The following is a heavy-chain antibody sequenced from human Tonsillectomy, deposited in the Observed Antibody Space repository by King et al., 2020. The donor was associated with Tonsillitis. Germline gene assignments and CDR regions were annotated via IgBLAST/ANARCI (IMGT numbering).Heavy chain of an antibody. CDR2: IYWNDDT. J-gene: IGHJ5*02. Sequence: TLKESGPTLVKPTQTLTLTCTFSGFSLSTSGVGVGWIRQPPGKALEWLALIYWNDDTRYSPSLKSRLTITQDTSKNQVVLTMTNMNPVDTATYYCAHSTGYCTNGVCYRSRWFDPWGQGTLVTVSS. D-gene: IGHD2-8*01. CDR3: AHSTGYCTNGVCYRSRWFDP. V-gene: IGHV2-5*01. CDR1: GFSLSTSGVG.